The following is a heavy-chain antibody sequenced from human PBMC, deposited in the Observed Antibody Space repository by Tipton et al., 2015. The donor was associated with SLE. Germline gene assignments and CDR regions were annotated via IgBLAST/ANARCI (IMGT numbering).Heavy chain of an antibody. D-gene: IGHD5-18*01. CDR1: GGSISSSSYY. J-gene: IGHJ6*02. CDR2: INHSGST. CDR3: ARGHTAMVGSLYYYGMDV. V-gene: IGHV4-39*07. Sequence: LRLSCTVSGGSISSSSYYWGWIRQPPGKGLEWIGEINHSGSTNYNPSLKSRVTISVDTSKNQFSLKLSSVTAADTAVYYCARGHTAMVGSLYYYGMDVWGQGTTVTVSS.